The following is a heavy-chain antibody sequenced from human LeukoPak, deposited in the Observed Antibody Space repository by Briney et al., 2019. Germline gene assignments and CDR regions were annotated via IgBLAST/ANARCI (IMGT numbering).Heavy chain of an antibody. D-gene: IGHD3-16*01. V-gene: IGHV1-8*01. J-gene: IGHJ4*02. Sequence: ASVKVSCKASGYTFTSYDINWVRQATGQGLEWMGWMNPNSGNTGYAQKLQGRVTMTTDTSTSTAYMELRSLRSDDTAVYYCAREEVNYDYVWGSYFPYGSIDYWGQGTLVTVSS. CDR1: GYTFTSYD. CDR3: AREEVNYDYVWGSYFPYGSIDY. CDR2: MNPNSGNT.